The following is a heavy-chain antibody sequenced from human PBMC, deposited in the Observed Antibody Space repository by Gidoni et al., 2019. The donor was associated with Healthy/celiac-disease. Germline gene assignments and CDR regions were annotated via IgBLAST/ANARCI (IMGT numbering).Heavy chain of an antibody. CDR2: ISSSSDTI. Sequence: EVQLVESGGGLVQPGGSLRPSCAASGFTFNMYSMNWVRQAPGKGLEWVSYISSSSDTIYYANSVKGRFTISRDNAKNSLFLQMNSLRGEDTAVYYCARDLLVQLWFGPDSWGQGTLVTVSS. CDR1: GFTFNMYS. D-gene: IGHD5-18*01. CDR3: ARDLLVQLWFGPDS. V-gene: IGHV3-48*01. J-gene: IGHJ4*02.